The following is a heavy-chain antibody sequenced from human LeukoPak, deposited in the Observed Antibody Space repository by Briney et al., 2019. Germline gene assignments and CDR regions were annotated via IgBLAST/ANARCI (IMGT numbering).Heavy chain of an antibody. CDR2: ISGSGGST. J-gene: IGHJ4*02. CDR3: AKTPTVVPAAYDY. D-gene: IGHD2-2*01. Sequence: TGGSLRLSCAASGFTFSSYAMSWVRQAPGKGLEWVSAISGSGGSTYYADSVKGRFTISRDNSKNTLYLQMNSLRAEDTAVYYCAKTPTVVPAAYDYWGQGTLVTVSS. V-gene: IGHV3-23*01. CDR1: GFTFSSYA.